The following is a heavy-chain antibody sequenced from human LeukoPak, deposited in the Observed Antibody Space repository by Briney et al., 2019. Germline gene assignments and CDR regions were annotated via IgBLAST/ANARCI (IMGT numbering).Heavy chain of an antibody. V-gene: IGHV4-59*08. CDR3: ARAYGSGKEGYYYYYGMDV. Sequence: PSETPSLTCTVSGGSISSYYWSWIRQPPGKGLEWIGYIYYSGSTNYNPSLKSRVTISVDTSKNQFSLKLSSVTAADTAVYYCARAYGSGKEGYYYYYGMDVWGQGTTVTVSS. J-gene: IGHJ6*02. CDR2: IYYSGST. CDR1: GGSISSYY. D-gene: IGHD3-10*01.